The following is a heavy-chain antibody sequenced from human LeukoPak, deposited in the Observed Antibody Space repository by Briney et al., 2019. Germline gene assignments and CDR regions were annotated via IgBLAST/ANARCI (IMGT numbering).Heavy chain of an antibody. CDR1: GGTFSSYT. CDR3: ARDDLHALRHAFDI. CDR2: IIPILGIA. V-gene: IGHV1-69*04. J-gene: IGHJ3*02. Sequence: SVKVSCKASGGTFSSYTISWVRQAPGQGLEWMGRIIPILGIANYAQKFQGRVTITADKSTSTAYMELSSLRSEDTAVYYCARDDLHALRHAFDIWGRGTMVTVSS. D-gene: IGHD2-21*02.